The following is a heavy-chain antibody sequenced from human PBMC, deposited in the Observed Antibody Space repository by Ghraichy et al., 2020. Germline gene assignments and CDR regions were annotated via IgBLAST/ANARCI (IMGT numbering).Heavy chain of an antibody. Sequence: GGSLRLSCAASGFTFSSYDMHWVRQATGKGLEWVSAIGTAGDTYYPGSVKGRFTISRENAKNSLYLQMNSLRAGDTAVYYCARWGGGDIRMENWYFDLWGRGTLVTVSS. CDR2: IGTAGDT. CDR1: GFTFSSYD. CDR3: ARWGGGDIRMENWYFDL. J-gene: IGHJ2*01. D-gene: IGHD2-21*02. V-gene: IGHV3-13*01.